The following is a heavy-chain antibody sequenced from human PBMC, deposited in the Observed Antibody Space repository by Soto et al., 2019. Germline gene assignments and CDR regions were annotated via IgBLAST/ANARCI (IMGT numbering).Heavy chain of an antibody. CDR1: GFNFRAYG. V-gene: IGHV3-30*18. Sequence: QVQLVESGGGVVQHGRSLRLSCAASGFNFRAYGMHWVRQAPGKGLQWVAVMSSDASNKYYADSVNGRFTISRDNSQNTLYLQMNSLRPDDTAVYYCAKGSSSVYYYYYGMDVGGQGTTVTVTS. J-gene: IGHJ6*02. CDR3: AKGSSSVYYYYYGMDV. D-gene: IGHD6-6*01. CDR2: MSSDASNK.